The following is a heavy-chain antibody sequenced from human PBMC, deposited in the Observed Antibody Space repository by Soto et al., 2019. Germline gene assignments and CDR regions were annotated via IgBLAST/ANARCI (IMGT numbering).Heavy chain of an antibody. CDR1: GYTFTSYD. D-gene: IGHD1-7*01. CDR2: MNPNNGNT. J-gene: IGHJ5*02. V-gene: IGHV1-8*01. CDR3: ARERTGTTSNWFDP. Sequence: QVQLVQSGAEVKKPGASVKVSCKASGYTFTSYDINWVRQATGHGLEWMGWMNPNNGNTVYAQKFQGRVTMTRDTSISTAYMELSSLRSEDTAVYYCARERTGTTSNWFDPWGQGTLVTVSS.